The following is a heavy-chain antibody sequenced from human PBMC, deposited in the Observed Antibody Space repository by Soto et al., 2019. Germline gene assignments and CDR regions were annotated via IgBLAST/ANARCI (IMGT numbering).Heavy chain of an antibody. D-gene: IGHD3-3*01. V-gene: IGHV3-23*01. Sequence: GGSLRLSCAASGFTFSSYAITWVRQAPGKGLEWVSGISDSGDSTHYADSVKGRFTISRDNPKNTLYLQMNSLRAEDTAVYYCAKHSTTYDFWSGAVKGAFDIWGQGTMVTVSS. CDR2: ISDSGDST. CDR3: AKHSTTYDFWSGAVKGAFDI. CDR1: GFTFSSYA. J-gene: IGHJ3*02.